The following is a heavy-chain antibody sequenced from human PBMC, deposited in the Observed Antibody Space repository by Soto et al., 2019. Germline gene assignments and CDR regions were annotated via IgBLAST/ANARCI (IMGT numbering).Heavy chain of an antibody. D-gene: IGHD6-6*01. CDR1: GGTFSSYA. J-gene: IGHJ4*02. V-gene: IGHV1-69*13. CDR3: ARENGDSSSSPPYFDY. CDR2: IIPIFGTA. Sequence: ASVKVSCKASGGTFSSYAIGWVRQAPGQGLEWMGGIIPIFGTANYAQKFQGRVTITADESTSTAYMELSSLRSEDTAVYYCARENGDSSSSPPYFDYWGQGTLVTVSS.